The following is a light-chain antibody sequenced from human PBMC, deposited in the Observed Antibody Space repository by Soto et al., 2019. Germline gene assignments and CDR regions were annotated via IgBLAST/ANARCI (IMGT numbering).Light chain of an antibody. CDR2: DAS. V-gene: IGKV3D-20*02. J-gene: IGKJ5*01. Sequence: ERVLTQCPATLSLCQGDETTLACMASQSVSSSYLAWYQQKPGQAPRLLIYDASNRATGIPARFSGSGSGTDFTLTISRLETEDFAVYYCQQRSNWITFGQGTRLEIK. CDR1: QSVSSSY. CDR3: QQRSNWIT.